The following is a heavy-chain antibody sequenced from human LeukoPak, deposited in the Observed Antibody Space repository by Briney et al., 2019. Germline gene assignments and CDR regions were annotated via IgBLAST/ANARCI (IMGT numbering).Heavy chain of an antibody. J-gene: IGHJ6*03. CDR3: ARESEDYMDV. CDR1: GFTFSSYS. CDR2: ISSSSSYI. D-gene: IGHD3-3*01. Sequence: GGSLRLSCAASGFTFSSYSMNWARQAPGKGLEWVSSISSSSSYIYYADSVKGRFTISRDNAKNSLYLQMNSLRAEDTAVYYCARESEDYMDVWGKGTTVTVSS. V-gene: IGHV3-21*01.